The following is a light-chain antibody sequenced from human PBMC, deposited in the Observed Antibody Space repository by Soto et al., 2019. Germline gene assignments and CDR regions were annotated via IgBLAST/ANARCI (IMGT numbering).Light chain of an antibody. CDR2: GAS. J-gene: IGKJ1*01. V-gene: IGKV3-20*01. Sequence: EIALTQSPGTLSLSPGERATLSCGASQSVSNNYLAWYQQKPGQAPRLLIYGASNRATGIPDRFSGSGSGTDFTLTISRLEPEDFAVYYCQQYGSSGRFGQGTKVETK. CDR1: QSVSNNY. CDR3: QQYGSSGR.